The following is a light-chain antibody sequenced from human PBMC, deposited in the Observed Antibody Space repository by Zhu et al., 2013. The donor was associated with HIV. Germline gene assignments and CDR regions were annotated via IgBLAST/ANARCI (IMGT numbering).Light chain of an antibody. CDR2: ESN. V-gene: IGLV2-23*01. J-gene: IGLJ2*01. CDR1: KTDIGSYNL. Sequence: QSALTQPASMSGSPGQSITISCIGTKTDIGSYNLVSWYQQYPGKAPKLMIFESNRRPSGVSNRFSASKSGNTASLRISGLQAEDEAHYYCCSYAGGSNWIFGGGTKVTVL. CDR3: CSYAGGSNWI.